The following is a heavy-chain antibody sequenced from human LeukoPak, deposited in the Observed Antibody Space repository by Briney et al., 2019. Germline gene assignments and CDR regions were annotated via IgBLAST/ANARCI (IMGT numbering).Heavy chain of an antibody. CDR3: ARAPTHYYGSGSYYPSTGYFDY. CDR2: INHSGST. Sequence: PSETLSLTCAVYGGSFSGYYWSWIRQPPGKGLEWIGEINHSGSTNYNPSLKSRVTISVDTSKNQFSLKLSSVTAADTAVYYCARAPTHYYGSGSYYPSTGYFDYWGQGTLVTVSS. J-gene: IGHJ4*02. V-gene: IGHV4-34*01. D-gene: IGHD3-10*01. CDR1: GGSFSGYY.